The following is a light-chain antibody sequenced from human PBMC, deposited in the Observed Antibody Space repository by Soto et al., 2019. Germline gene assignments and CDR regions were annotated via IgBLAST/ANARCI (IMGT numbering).Light chain of an antibody. V-gene: IGLV1-40*01. CDR1: SSNIGAGYD. J-gene: IGLJ1*01. CDR2: GNS. Sequence: QSALTQPPSVSGAPGQRVTISCTRSSSNIGAGYDVHWYQQLPGTAPKVLIYGNSNRPSGVPDRFSGSKSGTSASLAITGLQAEDEADYYCQSYDSSLSGYVFGTGTKVTVL. CDR3: QSYDSSLSGYV.